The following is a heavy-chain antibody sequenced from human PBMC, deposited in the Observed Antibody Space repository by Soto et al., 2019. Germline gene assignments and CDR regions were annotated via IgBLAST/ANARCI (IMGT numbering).Heavy chain of an antibody. CDR3: ARDGGVVVVAGNPYYGMDV. D-gene: IGHD2-15*01. J-gene: IGHJ6*02. Sequence: TSETLSLTCTVSGGSISSGDYYWSWIRQPPGKGLEWIGYIYYSGSTYYNPSLKSRVTISVDTSKNQFSLKLSSVTAADTAVYYCARDGGVVVVAGNPYYGMDVWGQGTTVTVSS. CDR2: IYYSGST. CDR1: GGSISSGDYY. V-gene: IGHV4-30-4*01.